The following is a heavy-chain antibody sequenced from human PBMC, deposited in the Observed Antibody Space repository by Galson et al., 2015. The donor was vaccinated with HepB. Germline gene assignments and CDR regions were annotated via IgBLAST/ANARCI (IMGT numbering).Heavy chain of an antibody. J-gene: IGHJ4*02. Sequence: SLRLSCAASGFTFSDYYMSWIRQAPGKGLEWVSYISSSSSYTNYADSVKGRFTISRDNAKNSLYLQMNSLRAEDTAVYYCARAPNRIFTRDYYDSSRTLYWDYWGQGTLVTVSS. D-gene: IGHD3-22*01. CDR3: ARAPNRIFTRDYYDSSRTLYWDY. CDR2: ISSSSSYT. V-gene: IGHV3-11*06. CDR1: GFTFSDYY.